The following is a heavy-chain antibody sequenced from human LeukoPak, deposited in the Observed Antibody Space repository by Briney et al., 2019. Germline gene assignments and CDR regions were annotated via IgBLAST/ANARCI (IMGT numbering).Heavy chain of an antibody. CDR1: GGSISSYY. D-gene: IGHD3-22*01. V-gene: IGHV4-4*07. CDR2: IYTSGST. CDR3: ARGHSSGSYYVYAFDI. Sequence: SSETLSLTCTVSGGSISSYYWSWIRQPAGKGLEWIGRIYTSGSTNYNPSLKSRVTMSVDTSKNQFSLKLSSVTAADTAVYYCARGHSSGSYYVYAFDIWGQGTMVTVSS. J-gene: IGHJ3*02.